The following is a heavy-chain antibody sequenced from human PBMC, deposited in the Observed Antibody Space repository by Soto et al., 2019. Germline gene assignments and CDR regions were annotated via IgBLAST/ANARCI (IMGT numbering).Heavy chain of an antibody. CDR3: AGEVVVAVTGWFDS. CDR1: GGTFSSYA. V-gene: IGHV1-69*14. J-gene: IGHJ5*01. D-gene: IGHD2-15*01. Sequence: QVQLVQSGAEVKKPGSSVKVSCKASGGTFSSYAISWVRQAPGQGLEWMGGIIPIFGTANYAQKFQRRVTITVDISTSTAYRELSSLRSGDTAVYYCAGEVVVAVTGWFDSWGQGTLVTVSS. CDR2: IIPIFGTA.